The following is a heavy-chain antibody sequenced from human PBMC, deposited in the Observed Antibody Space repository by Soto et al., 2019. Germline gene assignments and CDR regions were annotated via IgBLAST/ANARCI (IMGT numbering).Heavy chain of an antibody. CDR1: GGSISSYY. D-gene: IGHD3-10*01. CDR3: ARDSYYYGSGSYSGMDV. Sequence: QVQLQESGPGLVKPSETLSLTCTVSGGSISSYYWSWIRQPPGKGLEWIGYIYYSGSTNYNPSLKSRVTIPVDTSKNRFALKLSSVTAADTAVYYCARDSYYYGSGSYSGMDVWGQGTTVTVSS. V-gene: IGHV4-59*01. CDR2: IYYSGST. J-gene: IGHJ6*02.